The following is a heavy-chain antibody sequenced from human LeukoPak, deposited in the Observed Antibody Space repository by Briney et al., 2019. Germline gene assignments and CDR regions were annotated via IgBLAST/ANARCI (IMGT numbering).Heavy chain of an antibody. CDR1: GDSISGSY. J-gene: IGHJ4*02. V-gene: IGHV4-59*01. Sequence: TSETLSLTCSVSGDSISGSYWNWIRQSPGKELEWIGNIYYTGTPKYNPSLTNRVTISADTSKGQVSLNLNSVAAADTAVYYCAKTLGRRSASGWYFFNYWGPGLLVTVSS. CDR2: IYYTGTP. D-gene: IGHD1-1*01. CDR3: AKTLGRRSASGWYFFNY.